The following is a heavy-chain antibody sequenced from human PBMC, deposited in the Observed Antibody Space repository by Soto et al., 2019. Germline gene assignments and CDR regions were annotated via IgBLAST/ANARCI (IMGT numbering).Heavy chain of an antibody. Sequence: QVRLVESGGGMVQPGRSLRLSCTASGFSFSSYAMYWFRQPPGKRLEWVAVISHDGINKHYADSVKGRVTVSRDNSNHSLDLQLNSLRGEDTAMYYCARDMYSSDYFVTWFEPWGQGTLVTVSS. CDR1: GFSFSSYA. CDR2: ISHDGINK. J-gene: IGHJ5*02. D-gene: IGHD6-19*01. V-gene: IGHV3-30-3*01. CDR3: ARDMYSSDYFVTWFEP.